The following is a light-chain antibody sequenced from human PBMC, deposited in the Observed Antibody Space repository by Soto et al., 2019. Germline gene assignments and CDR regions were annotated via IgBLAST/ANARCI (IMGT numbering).Light chain of an antibody. CDR3: QQSYSTPLT. J-gene: IGKJ4*01. CDR2: AAS. Sequence: DIQMTQSPSSLSASVGDRVNITCRASQSISSYLNWYQQKPGKAPKLLIYAASSLQSGVPSRFSGSGSGTDFPLTISSLQPEDFATYYCQQSYSTPLTFGGGTKVEIK. V-gene: IGKV1-39*01. CDR1: QSISSY.